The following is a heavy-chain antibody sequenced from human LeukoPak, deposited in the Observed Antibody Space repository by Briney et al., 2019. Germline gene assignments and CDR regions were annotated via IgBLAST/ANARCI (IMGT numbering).Heavy chain of an antibody. D-gene: IGHD5-18*01. CDR2: IIPIFGTA. V-gene: IGHV1-69*13. Sequence: SVKVSCKASGGTFSSYAISWVRQAPGQGLEWMGGIIPIFGTANYAQKFQGRVTVTADESTSTAYMELSSLRSEDTAVYYCAREIGPRQLHLWGSAFDYWGQGTLVTVSS. CDR1: GGTFSSYA. CDR3: AREIGPRQLHLWGSAFDY. J-gene: IGHJ4*02.